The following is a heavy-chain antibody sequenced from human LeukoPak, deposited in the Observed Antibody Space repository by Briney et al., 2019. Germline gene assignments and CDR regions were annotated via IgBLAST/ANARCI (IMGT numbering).Heavy chain of an antibody. V-gene: IGHV3-33*06. CDR1: GFTFSSYG. CDR3: AKDRGRYCSSTSCRPDYLDY. D-gene: IGHD2-2*01. Sequence: GGSLRLSCAAPGFTFSSYGMHWVRQAPGKGLEWVAVIWYDGSNKYYADSVKGRFTISRDNSKNTLYLQMNSLRAEDTAVYYCAKDRGRYCSSTSCRPDYLDYWGQGTLVTVSS. CDR2: IWYDGSNK. J-gene: IGHJ4*02.